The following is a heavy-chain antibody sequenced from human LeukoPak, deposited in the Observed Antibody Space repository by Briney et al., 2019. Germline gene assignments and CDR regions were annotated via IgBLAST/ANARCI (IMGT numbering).Heavy chain of an antibody. CDR1: GGSISSSSYY. CDR2: IYYSGST. J-gene: IGHJ5*02. V-gene: IGHV4-39*01. Sequence: SETLSLTCTVSGGSISSSSYYWGWIRQPPGKGLEWIGSIYYSGSTYYNPSLKSRVTISVDTSKNQFSLKLSSVTAADTAVYYCARQGDGYGNWIDPWGQGTLVTVSS. D-gene: IGHD5-24*01. CDR3: ARQGDGYGNWIDP.